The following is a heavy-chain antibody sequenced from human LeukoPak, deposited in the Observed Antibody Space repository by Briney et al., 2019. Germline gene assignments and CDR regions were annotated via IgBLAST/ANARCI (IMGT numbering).Heavy chain of an antibody. D-gene: IGHD3-22*01. CDR1: GFTFSSYG. J-gene: IGHJ3*02. V-gene: IGHV3-33*01. Sequence: PGGSLRLSCAASGFTFSSYGMHWVRQAPGKGLEWVAVIWYDGSNKYYADSVKGRFTISRDNSKNTLYLQMNSLRAEDTAVYYCAREDSSGYYDGRGAFDIWGQGTMVIVTS. CDR2: IWYDGSNK. CDR3: AREDSSGYYDGRGAFDI.